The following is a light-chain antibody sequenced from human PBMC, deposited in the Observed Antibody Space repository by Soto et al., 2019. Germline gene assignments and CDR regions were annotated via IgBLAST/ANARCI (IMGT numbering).Light chain of an antibody. CDR3: QQTHSLPLS. Sequence: EIVMTQSPATLSVSPGERVTLSCRASQSVSRFLAWYQQRPGQAPRLLIYDTSTRATGVPARFSGSGSGTEFSLTISSLQSEDFATYYCQQTHSLPLSFGPGTKVDIK. CDR1: QSVSRF. J-gene: IGKJ3*01. CDR2: DTS. V-gene: IGKV3-15*01.